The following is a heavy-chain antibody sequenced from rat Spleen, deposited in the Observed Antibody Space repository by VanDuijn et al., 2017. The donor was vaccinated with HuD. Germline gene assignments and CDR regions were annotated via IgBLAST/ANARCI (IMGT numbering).Heavy chain of an antibody. CDR2: ISNGGGKT. CDR1: GFTFSNYY. CDR3: ARKPPFDY. V-gene: IGHV5-25*01. J-gene: IGHJ2*01. D-gene: IGHD3-1*01. Sequence: EVQLVESGGGLVQPGRSLKLSCAASGFTFSNYYMAWVRQSPTKGLEWVASISNGGGKTYYRDSVQGRFTVSRDNAKSTLYLQMDSLRSEDTATYYCARKPPFDYWGQGVMVTVSS.